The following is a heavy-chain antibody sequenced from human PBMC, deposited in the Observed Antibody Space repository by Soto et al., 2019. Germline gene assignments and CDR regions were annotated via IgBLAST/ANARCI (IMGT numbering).Heavy chain of an antibody. V-gene: IGHV1-18*01. Sequence: QVQLVQSGAEVKKPGASVKVSCKASGYTFASYGISWVRQAPGQGLEWVAWISGYTGDTHYAQKVQDRVSLTTDTSTNTVDRELRSLGSDDTAIYYGARPRLDCRITSCYEYWGEGTLVTVSS. CDR3: ARPRLDCRITSCYEY. J-gene: IGHJ4*02. CDR1: GYTFASYG. D-gene: IGHD2-2*01. CDR2: ISGYTGDT.